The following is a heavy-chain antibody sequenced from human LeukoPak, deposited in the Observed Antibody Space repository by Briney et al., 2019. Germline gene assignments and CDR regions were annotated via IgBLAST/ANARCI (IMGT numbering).Heavy chain of an antibody. D-gene: IGHD6-25*01. CDR2: IYISGST. CDR1: GGSISSYY. J-gene: IGHJ4*02. V-gene: IGHV4-4*07. Sequence: SETLSLTCTVSGGSISSYYWSWIRQPAGKGLEWIGRIYISGSTNYNPSLKSRVTMSVDTSKNQFSLKLSSVTAADTAVYYCASLGSSATNFDYWGQGTLVTVSS. CDR3: ASLGSSATNFDY.